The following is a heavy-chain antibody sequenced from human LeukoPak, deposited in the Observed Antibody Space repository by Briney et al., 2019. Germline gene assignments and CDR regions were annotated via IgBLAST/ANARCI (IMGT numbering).Heavy chain of an antibody. CDR3: ARGGSSDAFDI. V-gene: IGHV4-30-2*01. CDR1: GGSISSGGYY. CDR2: IYHSGST. J-gene: IGHJ3*02. D-gene: IGHD6-6*01. Sequence: PSETLSLTCTVSGGSISSGGYYWSWIRQPPGKGLEWIGYIYHSGSTYYNPSLKSRVTISVDRSKNQFSLKLSSVTAADTAVYYCARGGSSDAFDIWGQGTMVTVSS.